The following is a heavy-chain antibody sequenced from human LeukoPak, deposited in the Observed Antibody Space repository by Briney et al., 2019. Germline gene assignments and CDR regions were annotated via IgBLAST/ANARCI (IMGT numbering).Heavy chain of an antibody. Sequence: GGSLRLSCAASGFTFSSYAMHWVRQAPGKGLEWVAVISYDGSNKYYADSVKGRFTISRDNSKNTLYLQMNSLRAEDTAVYYCAKKDQYQLYFDYWGQGTLVTVSS. D-gene: IGHD5-24*01. CDR1: GFTFSSYA. J-gene: IGHJ4*02. V-gene: IGHV3-30-3*01. CDR3: AKKDQYQLYFDY. CDR2: ISYDGSNK.